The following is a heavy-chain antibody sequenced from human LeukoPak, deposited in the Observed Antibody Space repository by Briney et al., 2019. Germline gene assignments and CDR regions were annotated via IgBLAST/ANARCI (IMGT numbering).Heavy chain of an antibody. CDR1: GYTFTSYG. V-gene: IGHV1-18*01. CDR3: ARDLGYYGSGRPYYFDY. J-gene: IGHJ4*02. CDR2: ISAYNGNT. Sequence: GASVKVSCKASGYTFTSYGISWVRQAPGQGLEWMGWISAYNGNTNYAQKLQGRVTMTTDTSASTAYMELRSLRSDDTAVYYCARDLGYYGSGRPYYFDYWGRGTLVTVSS. D-gene: IGHD3-10*01.